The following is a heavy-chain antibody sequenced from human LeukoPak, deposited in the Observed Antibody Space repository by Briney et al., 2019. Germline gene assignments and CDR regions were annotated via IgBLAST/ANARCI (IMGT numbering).Heavy chain of an antibody. CDR2: INTNAGNP. Sequence: ASVKVSCKASGYTFTSYAMNWVRQAPGQGLEWMGWINTNAGNPTYAQGFTGRFVFSLDTSVSTAYLQISSLKAEDTAVCYCARARIPYYYGSGRKRYGMDVWGQGTTVTVSS. CDR1: GYTFTSYA. CDR3: ARARIPYYYGSGRKRYGMDV. V-gene: IGHV7-4-1*02. J-gene: IGHJ6*02. D-gene: IGHD3-10*01.